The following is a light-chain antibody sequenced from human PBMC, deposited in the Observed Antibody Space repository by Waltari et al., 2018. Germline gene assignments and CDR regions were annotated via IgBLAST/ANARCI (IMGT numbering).Light chain of an antibody. V-gene: IGLV2-11*01. J-gene: IGLJ2*01. CDR1: SSAVGGYKY. CDR2: DVN. Sequence: QSALTQPRAVSGSPGQSVTISCTGTSSAVGGYKYVSWYQQHPGNAPKHMIHDVNKRPSGVPDRFSGSKSGNTASLTISGLQAEEEADYYCCSYAGSYIFGVFGGGTKLTVL. CDR3: CSYAGSYIFGV.